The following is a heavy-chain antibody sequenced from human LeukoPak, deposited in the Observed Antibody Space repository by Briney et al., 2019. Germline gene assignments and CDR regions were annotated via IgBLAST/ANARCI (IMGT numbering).Heavy chain of an antibody. D-gene: IGHD6-13*01. CDR2: INHSGST. Sequence: SETLSLTCAVYGGSFSGYSWSWIRQPPGKGLEWIGEINHSGSTNYNPSLKSRVTISVDTSKNQFSLKLSSVTAADTAVYYCARRRGSSSSWSYNWFDPWGQGTLVTVSS. V-gene: IGHV4-34*01. CDR1: GGSFSGYS. CDR3: ARRRGSSSSWSYNWFDP. J-gene: IGHJ5*02.